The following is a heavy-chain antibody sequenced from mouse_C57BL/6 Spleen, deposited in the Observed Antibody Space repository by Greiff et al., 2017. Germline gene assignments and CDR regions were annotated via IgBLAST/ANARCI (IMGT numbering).Heavy chain of an antibody. J-gene: IGHJ2*01. CDR2: ISSGGSYT. V-gene: IGHV5-6*01. CDR3: VRQGGYDDGYFDY. Sequence: EVMLVESGGDLVKPGGSLKLSCAASGFTFSSYGMSWVRQTPDKRLEWVATISSGGSYTYYPDSVTGRFTFTIDNAKNTLYLQMRRLKSEDTAMYYCVRQGGYDDGYFDYWGQGTTLTVSS. D-gene: IGHD2-2*01. CDR1: GFTFSSYG.